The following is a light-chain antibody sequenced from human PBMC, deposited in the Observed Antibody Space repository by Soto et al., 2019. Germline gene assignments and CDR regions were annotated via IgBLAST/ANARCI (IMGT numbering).Light chain of an antibody. CDR3: QQGHNWPLT. CDR1: QSISTE. V-gene: IGKV3-15*01. Sequence: IVMTQSPATLSVSPGERATLSCRASQSISTELAWYQQKPGQPPRLLIYSASTRATGVPARFTGSGSGSEFTLTNSGLQSKDFAVYYCQQGHNWPLTFGQGTRQEI. J-gene: IGKJ2*01. CDR2: SAS.